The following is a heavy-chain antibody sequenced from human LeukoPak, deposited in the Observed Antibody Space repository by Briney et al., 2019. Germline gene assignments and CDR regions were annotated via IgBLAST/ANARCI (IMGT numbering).Heavy chain of an antibody. CDR3: ARGHYYFDAFDI. CDR2: INPNSGGT. Sequence: ASVNVSCKASGYTFTGYYMHWVRQAPGQGLEWMGWINPNSGGTNYAQKFQGRVTMTRDTSISTAYMELSRLRSDDTAVYYCARGHYYFDAFDIWGQGTMVTVSS. CDR1: GYTFTGYY. J-gene: IGHJ3*02. D-gene: IGHD3/OR15-3a*01. V-gene: IGHV1-2*02.